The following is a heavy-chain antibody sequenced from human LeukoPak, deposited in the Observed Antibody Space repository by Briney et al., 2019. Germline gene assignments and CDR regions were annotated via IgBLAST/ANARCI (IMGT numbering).Heavy chain of an antibody. V-gene: IGHV3-9*01. D-gene: IGHD5-18*01. J-gene: IGHJ4*02. CDR1: GFTFDDYA. CDR2: ISWNSGSI. CDR3: ARDLAYSRLDY. Sequence: GGSLRLSCAASGFTFDDYAMHWVRQAPGEGLEWVSGISWNSGSIGYADSVKGRFTISRDNAKNSLYLQMNSLRVEDTAFYYCARDLAYSRLDYWGQGMLVTVSS.